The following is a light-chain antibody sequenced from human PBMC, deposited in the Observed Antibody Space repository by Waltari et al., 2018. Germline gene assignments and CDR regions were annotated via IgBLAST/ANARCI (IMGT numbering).Light chain of an antibody. V-gene: IGKV3-11*01. CDR1: QSVSVY. Sequence: EIVLTQSPATLSLSPGERATLSCRASQSVSVYLAWYQQKPGQAPRLLILDASSRATGIPARFSGSGSGTDFTLTISSLQAEDVAVYYCQQYNNPPAFTFGPGTKVDIK. CDR3: QQYNNPPAFT. J-gene: IGKJ3*01. CDR2: DAS.